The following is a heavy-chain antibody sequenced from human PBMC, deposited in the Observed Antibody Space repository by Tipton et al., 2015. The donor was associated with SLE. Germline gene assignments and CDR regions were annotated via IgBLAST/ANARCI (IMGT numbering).Heavy chain of an antibody. CDR3: ARAEDNWNYNWFDP. CDR2: IYYSGST. J-gene: IGHJ5*02. V-gene: IGHV4-61*01. Sequence: LRLSCTVSGGSVSSGSYYWSWIRQPPGKGLEWIGYIYYSGSTNYNPSLKSRVTISVDTSKNQFSLKLSSVTAADTAVYYCARAEDNWNYNWFDPWGQGTLVTVSS. CDR1: GGSVSSGSYY. D-gene: IGHD1-7*01.